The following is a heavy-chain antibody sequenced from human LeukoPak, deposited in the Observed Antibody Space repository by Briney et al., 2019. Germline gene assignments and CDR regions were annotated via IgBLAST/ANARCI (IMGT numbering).Heavy chain of an antibody. CDR2: ISAYNGNT. J-gene: IGHJ4*02. CDR1: GYTFTSYG. Sequence: ASAKVSCKASGYTFTSYGISWVRQAPGQGLEWMGWISAYNGNTNYAQKLQGRVTMTTDTSTSTAYMELRSLRSDDTAVYYCARTFSGYDLFDYWGQGTLVTVSS. V-gene: IGHV1-18*01. D-gene: IGHD5-12*01. CDR3: ARTFSGYDLFDY.